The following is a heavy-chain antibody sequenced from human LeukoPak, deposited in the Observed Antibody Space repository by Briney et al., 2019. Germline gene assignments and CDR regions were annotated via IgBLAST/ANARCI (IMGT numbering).Heavy chain of an antibody. Sequence: GGSLRLSCAASGFTFSSYSMNWVRQAPGKGLEWVSSISSSSSYIYYADSVKGRFTISRDNAKNSLYLQLNSLRAEDTAVYYCARARGRDGDYVSYYWGQGTLVTVSS. J-gene: IGHJ4*02. CDR1: GFTFSSYS. V-gene: IGHV3-21*01. CDR3: ARARGRDGDYVSYY. CDR2: ISSSSSYI. D-gene: IGHD4-17*01.